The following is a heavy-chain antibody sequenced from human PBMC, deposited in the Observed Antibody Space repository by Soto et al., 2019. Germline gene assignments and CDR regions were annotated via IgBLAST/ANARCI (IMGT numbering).Heavy chain of an antibody. CDR1: GYSFIRYW. D-gene: IGHD2-2*01. CDR2: IDPSDSYT. J-gene: IGHJ6*02. CDR3: ASSPRGYCSSTSCRELGNYYGMDV. V-gene: IGHV5-10-1*01. Sequence: GESLKLSCTGSGYSFIRYWISWVRQMPGKGLEWMGRIDPSDSYTNYSPSFQGHVTISADKSISTAYLQWSSLKASDTAMYYCASSPRGYCSSTSCRELGNYYGMDVWGQGTTVTVSS.